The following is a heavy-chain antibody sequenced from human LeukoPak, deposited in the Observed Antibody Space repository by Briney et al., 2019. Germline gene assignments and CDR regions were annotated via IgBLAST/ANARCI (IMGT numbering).Heavy chain of an antibody. CDR1: GFTFSSYA. Sequence: GGSLRLSCAASGFTFSSYAMSWVRQAPGRGLEWVSAISGSGGSTYYADSVKGRFTISRDNSKNTLYLQMNSLRAEDTAVYYCAKDRGSRHYYYYYMDVWGKGTTVTVSS. V-gene: IGHV3-23*01. D-gene: IGHD2-15*01. CDR2: ISGSGGST. CDR3: AKDRGSRHYYYYYMDV. J-gene: IGHJ6*03.